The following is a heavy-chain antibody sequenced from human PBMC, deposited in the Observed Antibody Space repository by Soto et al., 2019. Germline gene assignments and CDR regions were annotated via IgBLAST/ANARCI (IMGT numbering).Heavy chain of an antibody. D-gene: IGHD3-3*01. CDR2: IYHSGST. V-gene: IGHV4-4*02. J-gene: IGHJ5*02. Sequence: QVQLQESGPGLVKPSGTLSLTCAVSGGSISSSNWWSWVRQPPGKGLEWIGEIYHSGSTNYDPSLKNQVTISVDKSKNQFSLKLSSVTAADTAVYYCARSQRDDFWSGYYPYNWFDPWGQGTLVTVSS. CDR1: GGSISSSNW. CDR3: ARSQRDDFWSGYYPYNWFDP.